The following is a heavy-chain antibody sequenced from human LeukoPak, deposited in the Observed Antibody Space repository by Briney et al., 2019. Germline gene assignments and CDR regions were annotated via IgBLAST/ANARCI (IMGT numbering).Heavy chain of an antibody. V-gene: IGHV3-64*04. CDR3: ARDMAGDYYDSGSYGYFDY. J-gene: IGHJ4*02. CDR2: ISSNGGST. Sequence: GGSLRLSCSASGFTFNSYVMHWVRQAPGKGLEYVSAISSNGGSTYYAASVKGRFTISRDNFKNRLYLQMNSLRAEDTAVYYCARDMAGDYYDSGSYGYFDYWGQGTLVTVSS. D-gene: IGHD3-22*01. CDR1: GFTFNSYV.